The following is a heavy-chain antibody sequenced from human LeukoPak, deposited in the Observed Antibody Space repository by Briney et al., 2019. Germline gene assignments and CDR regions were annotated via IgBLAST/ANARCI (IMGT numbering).Heavy chain of an antibody. CDR3: ASPRTANYDILTGYYGTTRPFDY. CDR1: GGTFSSYA. V-gene: IGHV1-69*13. J-gene: IGHJ4*02. Sequence: SVKVSCKASGGTFSSYAISWVRQAPGQGLEWMGGIIPIFGTANYAQKLQGRVTITADESTSTAYMELSSLRSEDTAVYYCASPRTANYDILTGYYGTTRPFDYWGQGTLVTVSS. CDR2: IIPIFGTA. D-gene: IGHD3-9*01.